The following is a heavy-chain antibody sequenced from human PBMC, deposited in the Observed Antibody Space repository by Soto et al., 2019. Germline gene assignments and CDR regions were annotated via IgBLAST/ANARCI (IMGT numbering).Heavy chain of an antibody. CDR3: ARDLGGSYYAPVDY. J-gene: IGHJ4*02. Sequence: QVQLVQSGAEVKKPGASVKVSCKASGYTFTSYGISWVRQAPGPGLEWMGWISAYNGNTKYAQKFQGRVTMTTDTSTSTAYMELRSLRSDDTAVYCCARDLGGSYYAPVDYWGQGTLVTVSS. D-gene: IGHD1-26*01. CDR2: ISAYNGNT. CDR1: GYTFTSYG. V-gene: IGHV1-18*01.